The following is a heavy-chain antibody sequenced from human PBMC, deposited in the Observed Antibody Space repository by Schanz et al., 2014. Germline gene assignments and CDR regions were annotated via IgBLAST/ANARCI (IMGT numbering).Heavy chain of an antibody. CDR2: VHPGGST. Sequence: EVQLLESGGGLVQPGGSLRLSCLASGFAFSSYGMSWVRQAPGKGLEWVSFVHPGGSTYYPDSVKGRFTISRDSSKNTLYLQMNSLRAEDTGLYFCARGGSGSHYRLDYWGQGTLVTVSS. CDR3: ARGGSGSHYRLDY. V-gene: IGHV3-23*03. J-gene: IGHJ4*02. CDR1: GFAFSSYG. D-gene: IGHD1-26*01.